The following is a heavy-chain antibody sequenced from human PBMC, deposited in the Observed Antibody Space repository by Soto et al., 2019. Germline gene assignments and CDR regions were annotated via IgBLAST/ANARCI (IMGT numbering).Heavy chain of an antibody. Sequence: GASVKVSCKASGYTFTSYDINWVRQVTGQGLEWMGWMNPNSGNTGYAQKFQGRVTMTRNTSISTAYMELSSLRSEDTAVYYCARGFSDDGLVNSDWFDPWGQGTLVTVSS. V-gene: IGHV1-8*01. CDR1: GYTFTSYD. J-gene: IGHJ5*02. CDR2: MNPNSGNT. CDR3: ARGFSDDGLVNSDWFDP. D-gene: IGHD3-10*01.